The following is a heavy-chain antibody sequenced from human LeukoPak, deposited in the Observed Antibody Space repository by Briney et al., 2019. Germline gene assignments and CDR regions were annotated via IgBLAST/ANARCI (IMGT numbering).Heavy chain of an antibody. CDR1: GYTLTSYA. V-gene: IGHV7-4-1*02. CDR3: ARSRDGIAVAGYDAFDI. D-gene: IGHD6-19*01. CDR2: INTNTGNP. Sequence: ASVKVSCKASGYTLTSYAMNWVRQAPGQGLEWMGWINTNTGNPTYAQGFTGRFVFSLDTSVSTAYLQISSLKAEDTAVYYCARSRDGIAVAGYDAFDIWGQGTMVTVSS. J-gene: IGHJ3*02.